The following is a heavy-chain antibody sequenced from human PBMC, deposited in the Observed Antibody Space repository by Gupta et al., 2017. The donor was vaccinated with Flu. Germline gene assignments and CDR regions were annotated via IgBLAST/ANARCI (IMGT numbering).Heavy chain of an antibody. CDR2: VGSGGDRT. CDR1: GLTFRDYA. J-gene: IGHJ4*02. V-gene: IGHV3-23*01. CDR3: AKDRSGNPAIDY. D-gene: IGHD6-13*01. Sequence: EVQLLASGGGVVQPGESLRLSCVVSGLTFRDYAMNWVRQGPGKGLEWLSTVGSGGDRTYYADAVMGRFTISRDNSKNTIYLQMNSLTGDDTAVYYCAKDRSGNPAIDYWGQGALVTVS.